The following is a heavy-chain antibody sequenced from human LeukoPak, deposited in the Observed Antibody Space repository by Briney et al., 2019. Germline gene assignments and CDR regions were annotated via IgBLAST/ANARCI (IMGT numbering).Heavy chain of an antibody. D-gene: IGHD4-17*01. Sequence: VASVKVSCKASGYTFTNYYMHWVRQAPGQGVEWMGRINPSSGSTDYAQKFQGRVTMTRDTSTSTVYMELSSLRSEDTAVYYCARARGTTSYYDAFDIWGQGTMVTVSS. J-gene: IGHJ3*02. CDR1: GYTFTNYY. V-gene: IGHV1-46*03. CDR3: ARARGTTSYYDAFDI. CDR2: INPSSGST.